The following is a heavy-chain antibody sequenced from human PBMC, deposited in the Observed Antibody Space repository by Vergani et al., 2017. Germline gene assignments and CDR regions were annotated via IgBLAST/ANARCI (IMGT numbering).Heavy chain of an antibody. J-gene: IGHJ4*02. Sequence: EVQLVESGGGLVKPGGSLRLSCAASGFTFSSYSMNWVRQAPGKGLEWVSSISSSSSYIYYADSVKGRFTISRDNAKNSLYLQMNSLRAEDTAVYSCARGPRITIFGVVKGGANYFDYWGQGTLVTVSS. V-gene: IGHV3-21*01. D-gene: IGHD3-3*01. CDR1: GFTFSSYS. CDR3: ARGPRITIFGVVKGGANYFDY. CDR2: ISSSSSYI.